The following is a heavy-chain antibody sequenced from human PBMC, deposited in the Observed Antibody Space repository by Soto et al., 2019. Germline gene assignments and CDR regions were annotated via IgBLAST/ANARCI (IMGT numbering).Heavy chain of an antibody. Sequence: GGSLRLSCAASGFRFSSHDMSWVRQAPGKGLEWVSAISGSGGSTYYADSVKGRFTISRDNSKNTLYLQMNSLRAEDTAVYYCANRDTSMVTRYYYGMDVWGQGTTVTVSS. CDR2: ISGSGGST. V-gene: IGHV3-23*01. CDR3: ANRDTSMVTRYYYGMDV. CDR1: GFRFSSHD. D-gene: IGHD5-18*01. J-gene: IGHJ6*02.